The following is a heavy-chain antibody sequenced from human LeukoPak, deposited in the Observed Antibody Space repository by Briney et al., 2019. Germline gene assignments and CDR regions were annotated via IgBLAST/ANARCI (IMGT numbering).Heavy chain of an antibody. CDR3: ARDMIVPAAMSYYYYYYGMDV. Sequence: GASVKVSFKASGGTFSSYAISWVRQAPGQGLEWMGGIIPIFGTANYAQKFQGRVTITADESTSTAYMELSSLRSEDTAVYYCARDMIVPAAMSYYYYYYGMDVWGQGTTVTVSS. J-gene: IGHJ6*02. CDR1: GGTFSSYA. D-gene: IGHD2-2*01. CDR2: IIPIFGTA. V-gene: IGHV1-69*13.